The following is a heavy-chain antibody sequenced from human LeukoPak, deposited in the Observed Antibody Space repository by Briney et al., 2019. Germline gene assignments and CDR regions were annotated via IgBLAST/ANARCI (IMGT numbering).Heavy chain of an antibody. Sequence: GGSLRLSCAASGFTFSSYAMSWVRQVPGKGPEWVSVIVGGGGSSTYYADSVKGRFTISRDNAENSLYLQMNSLRAEDTAVYYCARDSFYYDSSGYSLVDYWGQGTLVTVSS. V-gene: IGHV3-23*01. D-gene: IGHD3-22*01. CDR3: ARDSFYYDSSGYSLVDY. J-gene: IGHJ4*02. CDR2: IVGGGGSST. CDR1: GFTFSSYA.